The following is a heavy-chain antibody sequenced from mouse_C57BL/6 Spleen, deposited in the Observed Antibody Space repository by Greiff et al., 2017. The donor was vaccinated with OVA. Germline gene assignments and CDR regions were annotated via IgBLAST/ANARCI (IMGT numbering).Heavy chain of an antibody. CDR1: GYTFTSYW. Sequence: VKLQQPGAELVKPGASVKLSCKASGYTFTSYWMHWVKQRPGQGLEWIGMIHPNSGSTNYNEKFKSKATLTVDKSSSTAYMQLSSLTSEDSAVYYCARGDGYSYWYFDVWGTGTTVTVSS. CDR3: ARGDGYSYWYFDV. CDR2: IHPNSGST. D-gene: IGHD2-3*01. V-gene: IGHV1-64*01. J-gene: IGHJ1*03.